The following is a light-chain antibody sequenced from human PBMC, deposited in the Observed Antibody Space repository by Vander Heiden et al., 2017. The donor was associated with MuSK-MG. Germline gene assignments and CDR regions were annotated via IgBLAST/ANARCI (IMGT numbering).Light chain of an antibody. CDR3: HGDDQLGLT. V-gene: IGKV1-33*01. J-gene: IGKJ4*01. Sequence: DIKMTQYPSSLSASVGDRVTITCQASQDISNYLNWYQQKPGKAPKLLIYDSSNLETGVPSSFTGSGAGTDFTFTISILQPEDIATDYCHGDDQLGLTFGQGTKVEIK. CDR1: QDISNY. CDR2: DSS.